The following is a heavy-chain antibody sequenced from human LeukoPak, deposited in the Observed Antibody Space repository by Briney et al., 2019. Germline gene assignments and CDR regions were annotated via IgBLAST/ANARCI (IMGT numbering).Heavy chain of an antibody. CDR2: TYHSGTT. V-gene: IGHV4-30-2*01. Sequence: PSETLSLTCAVSGGSISSGGYSWSWVRQPPGKGLEWIGYTYHSGTTHYNPSLKSRVTISVDRSKNQFSLKLSSVTAADTAVYYCVRGYYYDSSGYWVRAFDIWGQGTMVTVSS. CDR1: GGSISSGGYS. CDR3: VRGYYYDSSGYWVRAFDI. J-gene: IGHJ3*02. D-gene: IGHD3-22*01.